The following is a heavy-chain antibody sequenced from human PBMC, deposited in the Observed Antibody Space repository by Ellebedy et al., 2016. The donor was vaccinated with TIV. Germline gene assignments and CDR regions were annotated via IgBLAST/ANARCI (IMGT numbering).Heavy chain of an antibody. CDR1: GFTFSTYA. CDR3: AKVSFEGSRRDY. Sequence: GESLKISCVASGFTFSTYAMYWVRQAPGKGLEWVSTISDSGGNTHFPDSVKGRFIISRDNSKHTLYLQMNSLRAEDTAVYYCAKVSFEGSRRDYWGQGTLVTVSS. CDR2: ISDSGGNT. J-gene: IGHJ4*02. V-gene: IGHV3-23*01. D-gene: IGHD2/OR15-2a*01.